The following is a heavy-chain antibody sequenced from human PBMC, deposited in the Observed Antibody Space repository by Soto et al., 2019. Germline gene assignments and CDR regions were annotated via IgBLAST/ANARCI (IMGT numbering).Heavy chain of an antibody. V-gene: IGHV1-18*01. J-gene: IGHJ6*02. CDR3: AMGGDIVLVPAARTHYYYYGMDV. D-gene: IGHD2-2*01. Sequence: ASVKVSCKASGYTITNSCFSCVRPAPGQGLEWVGWIRVNNGDTHYAQKLQGRVTMTTDTSTSIAFMELRSLRSDDTAVYYCAMGGDIVLVPAARTHYYYYGMDVWGQGTTVTVSS. CDR2: IRVNNGDT. CDR1: GYTITNSC.